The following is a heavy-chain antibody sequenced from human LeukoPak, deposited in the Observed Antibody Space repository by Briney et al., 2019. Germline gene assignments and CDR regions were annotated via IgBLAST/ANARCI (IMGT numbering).Heavy chain of an antibody. V-gene: IGHV3-74*01. CDR2: INSDGRSE. J-gene: IGHJ4*02. D-gene: IGHD4-17*01. CDR1: GFTFSSYW. CDR3: AKPPYGDYVTSHFDY. Sequence: PGGSLRLSCAASGFTFSSYWMHWVRQAPGKGLVWVSRINSDGRSETYADSVNGRFTISRDNAKNTLYLQMNSLRAEDTAVYYCAKPPYGDYVTSHFDYWGQGPLVTVSS.